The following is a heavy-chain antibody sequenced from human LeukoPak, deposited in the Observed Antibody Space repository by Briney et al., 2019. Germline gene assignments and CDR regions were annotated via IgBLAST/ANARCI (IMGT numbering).Heavy chain of an antibody. Sequence: SGTLSVTLTGSGGSDRRDHWHWIRPPPGKGLEWISYMNVRGSPNSNPSLASRLTLSVDATENLLSLKRTSVTAADRAVYFCARGLSVNAFDLWGQGTLVTVSS. D-gene: IGHD2/OR15-2a*01. CDR2: MNVRGSP. V-gene: IGHV4-59*02. J-gene: IGHJ3*01. CDR3: ARGLSVNAFDL. CDR1: GGSDRRDH.